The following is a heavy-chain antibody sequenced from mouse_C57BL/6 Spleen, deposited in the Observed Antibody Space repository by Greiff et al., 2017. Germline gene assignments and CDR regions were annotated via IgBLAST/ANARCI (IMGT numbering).Heavy chain of an antibody. Sequence: VQLQQSGPELVKPGASVKISCKASGYSFTDYNMNWVKQSNGKSLEWIGVINPNYGTTSYNQKFKGKATLIVDQSSSTAYMQLNSLTSEDSAVYYCLYYYGSSYRGYFDVWGTGTTVTVSS. J-gene: IGHJ1*03. V-gene: IGHV1-39*01. CDR3: LYYYGSSYRGYFDV. CDR1: GYSFTDYN. D-gene: IGHD1-1*01. CDR2: INPNYGTT.